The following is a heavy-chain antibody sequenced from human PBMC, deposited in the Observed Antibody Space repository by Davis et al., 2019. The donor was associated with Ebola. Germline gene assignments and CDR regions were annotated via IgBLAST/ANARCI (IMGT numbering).Heavy chain of an antibody. CDR1: GFTFNTYA. D-gene: IGHD5-18*01. V-gene: IGHV3-9*01. CDR3: AKSLVTHYYFGMDV. Sequence: SLKISCAASGFTFNTYAMHWVRQAPGKGLEWVSGITWNSGSIAYADSVKGRFTISRDNAKNSLYLQMNSLRADDTAVYYCAKSLVTHYYFGMDVWGQGTAVTVSS. CDR2: ITWNSGSI. J-gene: IGHJ6*02.